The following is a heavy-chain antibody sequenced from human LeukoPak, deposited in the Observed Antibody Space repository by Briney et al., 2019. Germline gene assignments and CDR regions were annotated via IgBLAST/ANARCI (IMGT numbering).Heavy chain of an antibody. J-gene: IGHJ4*02. CDR3: ARESYSSSWPDY. CDR2: IYYSGST. D-gene: IGHD6-13*01. CDR1: GASISSSTYY. Sequence: PSETLSLTCTVSGASISSSTYYWGWIRQPPGKGLEWIGSIYYSGSTSYNPSLESRVTISVDTSKNQFSLKLSSVTAADTAVYYCARESYSSSWPDYWGQGTLVTVSS. V-gene: IGHV4-39*07.